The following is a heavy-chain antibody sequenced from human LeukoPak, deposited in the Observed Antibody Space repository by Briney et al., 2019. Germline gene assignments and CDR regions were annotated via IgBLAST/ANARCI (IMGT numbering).Heavy chain of an antibody. CDR2: IGRGGGGI. CDR1: GFTFSHYT. CDR3: TMEPNGEAHR. V-gene: IGHV3-23*01. D-gene: IGHD3-10*01. J-gene: IGHJ5*02. Sequence: GGSLRLSCAASGFTFSHYTMIWVRQAPGKGLEWVSIIGRGGGGIHYADSVKGRFTVSRDDSENTVYLQMSSLRVEDTAVYYCTMEPNGEAHRWGQGTLVTVS.